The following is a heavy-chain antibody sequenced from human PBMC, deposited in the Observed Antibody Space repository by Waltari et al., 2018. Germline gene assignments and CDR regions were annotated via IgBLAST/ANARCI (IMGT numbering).Heavy chain of an antibody. CDR2: INPNSGDT. CDR1: GYSLHSYY. Sequence: QVELVQSGAEVRKPGASVKVSCQASGYSLHSYYMHWVRQAPGLGLEWMGRINPNSGDTNSAPKFQGRVTLTRDTSVNTAFLELRSLTSDDTAVYFCARESAFSTSWYPGFDPWGQGTLVTVAS. V-gene: IGHV1-2*06. D-gene: IGHD2-2*01. CDR3: ARESAFSTSWYPGFDP. J-gene: IGHJ5*02.